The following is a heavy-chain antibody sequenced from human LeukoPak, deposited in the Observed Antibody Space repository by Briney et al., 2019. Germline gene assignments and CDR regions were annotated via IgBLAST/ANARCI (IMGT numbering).Heavy chain of an antibody. CDR1: GFTFSSYA. Sequence: GGSLRLSCAASGFTFSSYAMTWVRQAPGKGLEWVSVISGSGGNTYYADSVKGRFTISRDNSKNTLYLQMNSMRAEDPAVYYCAKKKGSSSWYGDFQHWGQGTLVTVSS. J-gene: IGHJ1*01. V-gene: IGHV3-23*01. CDR3: AKKKGSSSWYGDFQH. CDR2: ISGSGGNT. D-gene: IGHD6-13*01.